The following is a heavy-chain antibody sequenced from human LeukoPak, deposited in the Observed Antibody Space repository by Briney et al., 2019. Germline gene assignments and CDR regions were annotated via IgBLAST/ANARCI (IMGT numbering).Heavy chain of an antibody. V-gene: IGHV3-23*01. CDR3: AKDPYRASSGLVDY. D-gene: IGHD5-12*01. Sequence: GGSLRLSCAAAGLTFSNYALSWVRQAPGKGLDWVSSISVDSITYYLDSVRGRVTISRDNSKNTLYLQMNSLRAEDTAVYYCAKDPYRASSGLVDYWGQGTLVTVSS. J-gene: IGHJ4*02. CDR2: ISVDSIT. CDR1: GLTFSNYA.